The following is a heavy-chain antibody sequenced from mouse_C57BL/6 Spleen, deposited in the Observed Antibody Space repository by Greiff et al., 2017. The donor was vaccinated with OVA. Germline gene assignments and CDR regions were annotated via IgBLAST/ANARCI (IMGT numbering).Heavy chain of an antibody. Sequence: VQLQQSGAELVRPGASVKLSCTASGFNIKDYYMHWVKQRPEQGLEWIGRIDPEDGDTEYAPKFQGKATMTADTSSNTAYLQLSSLTSEDTAVYYCTTGYGSSSWYFDVWGTGTTVTVSS. V-gene: IGHV14-1*01. J-gene: IGHJ1*03. D-gene: IGHD1-1*01. CDR1: GFNIKDYY. CDR2: IDPEDGDT. CDR3: TTGYGSSSWYFDV.